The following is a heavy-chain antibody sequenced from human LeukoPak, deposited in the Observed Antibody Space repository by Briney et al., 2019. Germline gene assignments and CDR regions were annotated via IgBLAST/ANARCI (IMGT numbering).Heavy chain of an antibody. CDR2: ISGSGGTT. D-gene: IGHD2-2*01. J-gene: IGHJ5*02. CDR1: GFTFSNYA. V-gene: IGHV3-23*01. Sequence: GGSLRFSCAASGFTFSNYAMSWVRQAPGKGLEWVSAISGSGGTTYYADSVKGRFTISRDNSMNTLYLQMNSLRAEDTAVFYCARGDCSSTSCSSTPKNWFDPWGQGTLVSVSS. CDR3: ARGDCSSTSCSSTPKNWFDP.